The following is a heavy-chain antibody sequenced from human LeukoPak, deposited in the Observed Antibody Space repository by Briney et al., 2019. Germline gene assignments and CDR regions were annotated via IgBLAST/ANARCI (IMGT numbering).Heavy chain of an antibody. CDR3: AKEAIVVPAARNYYYYGMDV. CDR1: GFTFSSYG. J-gene: IGHJ6*02. CDR2: ISYDGSNK. Sequence: PGGSLRLSCAASGFTFSSYGMHWVRQAPGKGLEWVAVISYDGSNKYYADSVKGRFTISRDNSKNTLYLQMNSLRAEDTAVYYCAKEAIVVPAARNYYYYGMDVWGQGTTVTVSS. D-gene: IGHD2-2*01. V-gene: IGHV3-30*18.